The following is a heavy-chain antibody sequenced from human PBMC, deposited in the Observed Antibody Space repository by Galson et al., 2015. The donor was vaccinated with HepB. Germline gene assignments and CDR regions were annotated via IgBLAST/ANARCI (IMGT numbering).Heavy chain of an antibody. CDR2: INPKSGGT. CDR3: ARGTGHYYYGMDV. V-gene: IGHV1-2*02. Sequence: SVKVSCKASGYTFTGFYMHWVRQAPGQGLQWMAWINPKSGGTKYARKFQGSVTMTRDTSINTTYMELSRLSSDDTAVYYCARGTGHYYYGMDVWGQGTTVTVSS. J-gene: IGHJ6*02. CDR1: GYTFTGFY.